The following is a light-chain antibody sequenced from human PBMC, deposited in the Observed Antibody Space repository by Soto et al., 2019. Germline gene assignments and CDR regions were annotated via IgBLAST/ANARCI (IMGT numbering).Light chain of an antibody. CDR1: QTISNN. Sequence: ITQSPSTLSGSPGERATLSCRASQTISNNLAWYQQKPGQVPRLLIYGASSWATGIPSRFSGSGSGTEFTLTISSLQPEDFATYYCQQSYSTPRTFGQGTKVDI. J-gene: IGKJ1*01. V-gene: IGKV3-15*01. CDR3: QQSYSTPRT. CDR2: GAS.